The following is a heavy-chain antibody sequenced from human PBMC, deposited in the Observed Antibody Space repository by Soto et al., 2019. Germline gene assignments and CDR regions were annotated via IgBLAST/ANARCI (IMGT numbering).Heavy chain of an antibody. D-gene: IGHD3-3*01. CDR2: IYYSGRP. CDR3: ARHFREYYDFWSGVTLDGMDV. CDR1: GGSISGSGYH. Sequence: SQTLYLTWTVAGGSISGSGYHRGLIRQPPGKGLERIGCIYYSGRPHYNPSLNSRVTISVDTSKNQFSLKLSAVTAADTAVYYCARHFREYYDFWSGVTLDGMDVRGQGTTVTV. V-gene: IGHV4-39*01. J-gene: IGHJ6*02.